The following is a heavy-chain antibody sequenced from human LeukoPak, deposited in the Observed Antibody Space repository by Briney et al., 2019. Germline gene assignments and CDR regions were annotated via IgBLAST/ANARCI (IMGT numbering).Heavy chain of an antibody. CDR1: GYTFTSYY. CDR2: INPSGGST. Sequence: ASVKVSCKASGYTFTSYYMHWVRQAPGQGLEWMGIINPSGGSTSYAQKFQGRVTMTRDMSTSTVYMELSSLRSEDTAVYYCATGLLWFGEQDYWGQGTLVTVSS. D-gene: IGHD3-10*01. V-gene: IGHV1-46*01. J-gene: IGHJ4*02. CDR3: ATGLLWFGEQDY.